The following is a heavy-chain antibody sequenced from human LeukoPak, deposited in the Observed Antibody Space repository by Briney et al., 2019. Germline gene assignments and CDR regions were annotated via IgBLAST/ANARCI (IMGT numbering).Heavy chain of an antibody. J-gene: IGHJ5*02. CDR3: ASERYYYGSGSYTNWFDP. V-gene: IGHV4-4*07. CDR2: IYTSGST. D-gene: IGHD3-10*01. CDR1: GGSISGYY. Sequence: SETLSLTCTVSGGSISGYYWSWIRQPAGKGLEWIGRIYTSGSTNYNPSLKSRVTMSVDTSKNQFSLKLSSVTAADTAVYYCASERYYYGSGSYTNWFDPWGQGTLVTVSS.